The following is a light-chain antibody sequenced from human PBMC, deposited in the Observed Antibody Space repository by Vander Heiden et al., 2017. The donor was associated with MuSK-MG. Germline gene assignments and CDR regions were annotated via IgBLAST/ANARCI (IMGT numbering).Light chain of an antibody. CDR2: DVN. J-gene: IGLJ3*02. CDR3: SSQEGSSNFWV. Sequence: QSALTQPRSVSGSPGQSVAISCTGTSSDVGGYNYVSWYQQHPGTAPKLMIFDVNTRLSVVPDRFSASKSGNTASVTTTGLQAEEEADYYCSSQEGSSNFWVFGGGTRLTVL. CDR1: SSDVGGYNY. V-gene: IGLV2-11*01.